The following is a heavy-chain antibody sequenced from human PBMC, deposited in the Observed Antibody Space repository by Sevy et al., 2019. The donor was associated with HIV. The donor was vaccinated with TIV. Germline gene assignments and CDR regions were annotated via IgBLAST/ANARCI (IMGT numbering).Heavy chain of an antibody. CDR2: ISNSGTTK. CDR3: ARDLPPSATTVAHFDC. J-gene: IGHJ4*02. D-gene: IGHD4-17*01. CDR1: GFTFSSYE. V-gene: IGHV3-48*03. Sequence: GGSLRFSCAASGFTFSSYEMNWVRQAPGKGLEWVSYISNSGTTKYYSDSVKGRFTISRDNARNSLYLQMHSLRAEDTAVYYCARDLPPSATTVAHFDCWGQGTLVTVSS.